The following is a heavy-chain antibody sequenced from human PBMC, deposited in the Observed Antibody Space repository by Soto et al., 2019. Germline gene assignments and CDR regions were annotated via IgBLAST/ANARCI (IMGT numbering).Heavy chain of an antibody. CDR2: IIPILGIA. CDR3: ASGAFCGGDGYSDPFDY. CDR1: GGTFSSYT. Sequence: QVQLVQSGAEVKKPGSSVKVSCKASGGTFSSYTISWVRQAPGQGLEWMGRIIPILGIANYAQKFQGRVTIPADKSTGTADMELSSLGSEDTGVYYCASGAFCGGDGYSDPFDYWGQGTLVTGSS. V-gene: IGHV1-69*02. D-gene: IGHD2-21*02. J-gene: IGHJ4*02.